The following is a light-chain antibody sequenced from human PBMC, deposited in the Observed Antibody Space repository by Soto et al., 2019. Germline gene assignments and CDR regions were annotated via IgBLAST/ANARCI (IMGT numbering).Light chain of an antibody. J-gene: IGKJ1*01. CDR1: QSVSNW. Sequence: DIQMTQSPSALSASVGDRVTITCRASQSVSNWLAWYRQKPGKAPKLLIYDASTLESGVPSRFSGSGLGADFTLTISSLQPDDSATYYCQQYNSYRTFGQGTKVEVK. CDR2: DAS. V-gene: IGKV1-5*01. CDR3: QQYNSYRT.